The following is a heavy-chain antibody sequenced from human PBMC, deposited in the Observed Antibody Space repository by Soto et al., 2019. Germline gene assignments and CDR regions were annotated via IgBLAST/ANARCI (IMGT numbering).Heavy chain of an antibody. J-gene: IGHJ4*02. D-gene: IGHD1-26*01. CDR3: AREMGGSGSLQQPLDY. V-gene: IGHV1-69*01. CDR1: GGTFSSYA. Sequence: QVQLVQSGAEVKKPGSSVKVSCKASGGTFSSYAISWVRQAPGQGLEWMGGIIPIFGTANYAQKFQGRVTTTAEESKNTVNMELNSLRSDATGVYYCAREMGGSGSLQQPLDYWGQGTLVTVSS. CDR2: IIPIFGTA.